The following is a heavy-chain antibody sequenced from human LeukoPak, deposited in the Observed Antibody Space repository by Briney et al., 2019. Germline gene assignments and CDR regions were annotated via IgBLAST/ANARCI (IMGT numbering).Heavy chain of an antibody. CDR1: GGSISSYY. Sequence: PSETLSLTWTVSGGSISSYYWSWIRQPAGKGLEWIGRIYSTGSTNYNPSLKSRVTMSVDTSKNQFSLRLRSVTAADTAAYYCARQIASAGTAGFDFWGQGALVTVSS. V-gene: IGHV4-4*07. J-gene: IGHJ4*02. CDR2: IYSTGST. CDR3: ARQIASAGTAGFDF. D-gene: IGHD6-13*01.